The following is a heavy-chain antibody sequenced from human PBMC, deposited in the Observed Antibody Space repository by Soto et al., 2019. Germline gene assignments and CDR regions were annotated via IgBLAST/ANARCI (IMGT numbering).Heavy chain of an antibody. D-gene: IGHD1-1*01. Sequence: PGGPLRLSYAASAFTFNNYWMHWVRQAPGKGLVWVSRINTDGSRTSYADSVKGRFTISRDNARNTLYLQMDSLRDEDTAVYYCAKVATGSYNWFDPWGQGTLVTVSS. J-gene: IGHJ5*02. V-gene: IGHV3-74*01. CDR2: INTDGSRT. CDR1: AFTFNNYW. CDR3: AKVATGSYNWFDP.